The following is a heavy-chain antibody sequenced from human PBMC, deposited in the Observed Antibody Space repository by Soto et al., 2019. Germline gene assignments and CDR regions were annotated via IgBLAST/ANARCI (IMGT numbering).Heavy chain of an antibody. CDR3: ARDDYDFWSGQVYYYYYYGMDV. CDR2: ISYDGSNK. J-gene: IGHJ6*02. V-gene: IGHV3-30-3*01. CDR1: GFTFSSYA. D-gene: IGHD3-3*01. Sequence: GGSLRLSCAASGFTFSSYAMHWVRQAPGKGLEWVAVISYDGSNKYYADSVKGRFTISRDNSKNTLYLQMNSLRAEDTAVYYCARDDYDFWSGQVYYYYYYGMDVWGQGTTVTVSS.